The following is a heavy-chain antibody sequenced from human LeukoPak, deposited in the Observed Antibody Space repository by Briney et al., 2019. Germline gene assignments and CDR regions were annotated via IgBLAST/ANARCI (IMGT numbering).Heavy chain of an antibody. J-gene: IGHJ1*01. CDR2: INHSGST. CDR3: ASRVRWLQPFQH. CDR1: GGSFSGYY. Sequence: SETLSLTCAVYGGSFSGYYWSWIRQPPGKGLEWIGEINHSGSTNYNPSLKSRVTISVDTSKNQFSLELSSVTAADTAVYYCASRVRWLQPFQHWGQGTLVTVSS. V-gene: IGHV4-34*01. D-gene: IGHD5-24*01.